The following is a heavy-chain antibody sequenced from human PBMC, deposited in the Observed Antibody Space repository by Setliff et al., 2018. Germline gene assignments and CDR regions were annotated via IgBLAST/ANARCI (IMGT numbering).Heavy chain of an antibody. D-gene: IGHD3-22*01. V-gene: IGHV4-59*01. Sequence: PSETLSLTCSVSGASISGYYWSWIRQSPTKGLEWIGSLYYSGTTSYNPSLKSRVTMSADTSKRQFFLKLSSVTTADTALYYCAREGDTSGYYYGGGFDYWGQGIPVTSPQ. CDR1: GASISGYY. CDR2: LYYSGTT. J-gene: IGHJ4*02. CDR3: AREGDTSGYYYGGGFDY.